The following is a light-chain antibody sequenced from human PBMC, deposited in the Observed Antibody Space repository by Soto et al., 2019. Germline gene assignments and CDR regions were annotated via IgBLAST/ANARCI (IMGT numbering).Light chain of an antibody. CDR2: KVS. CDR3: MQGSFWPWT. CDR1: QILVHSDGIAY. Sequence: DVVMTQSPLSLPVTLVQPASISFRSNQILVHSDGIAYFSWFQQRPGRSPRRLIFKVSNRDSGVPDRFSGSGAGSDFTLKISRVEAEDVGVYYCMQGSFWPWTFGQGTKVDIK. J-gene: IGKJ1*01. V-gene: IGKV2-30*02.